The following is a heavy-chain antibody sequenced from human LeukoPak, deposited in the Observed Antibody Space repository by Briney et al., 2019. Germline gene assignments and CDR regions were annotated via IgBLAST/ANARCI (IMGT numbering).Heavy chain of an antibody. Sequence: SETLSLTCTVSGGSISSHYWSWIRQPPGKGLEWIGYIYYSGSTNYSPSLKSRVTISVDTSKNQFSLKLSSVTAADTAVYYCARVLRNWNYFDYWGQGTLVTVSS. J-gene: IGHJ4*02. V-gene: IGHV4-59*11. D-gene: IGHD1-1*01. CDR3: ARVLRNWNYFDY. CDR2: IYYSGST. CDR1: GGSISSHY.